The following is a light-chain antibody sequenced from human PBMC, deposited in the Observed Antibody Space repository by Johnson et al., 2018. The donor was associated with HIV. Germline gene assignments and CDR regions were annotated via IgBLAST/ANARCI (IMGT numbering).Light chain of an antibody. V-gene: IGLV1-51*02. CDR3: GTWDNSLTAGV. Sequence: QSVLTQPPSMSAAPGQKVTISCSGSSSNIGNNYVSWYQQLPGTAPKLLIFENNKRPSGIPDRFSGSKSGTSATLGITGPQTGDEADYYCGTWDNSLTAGVFGSGTKVTVL. CDR2: ENN. CDR1: SSNIGNNY. J-gene: IGLJ1*01.